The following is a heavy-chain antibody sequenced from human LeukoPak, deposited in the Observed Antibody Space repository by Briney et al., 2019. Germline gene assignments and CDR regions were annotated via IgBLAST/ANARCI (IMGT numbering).Heavy chain of an antibody. J-gene: IGHJ4*02. D-gene: IGHD5-12*01. Sequence: ASVKVSCKASGYTFTNFYMHWVRQAPGQGLEWMGIINPRGGSASSAQKFQGRVTVTRDTSTSTVYMELSSLRSEDTAVYYCARDDHSGYYFDYWGQGTLVTVSS. CDR2: INPRGGSA. V-gene: IGHV1-46*01. CDR1: GYTFTNFY. CDR3: ARDDHSGYYFDY.